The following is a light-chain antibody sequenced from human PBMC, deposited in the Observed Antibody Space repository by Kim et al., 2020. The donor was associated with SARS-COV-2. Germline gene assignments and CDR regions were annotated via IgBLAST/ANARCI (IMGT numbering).Light chain of an antibody. CDR1: QSIGDS. CDR2: HTS. J-gene: IGKJ1*01. Sequence: LSPGERATLSCRASQSIGDSLAWYQQKPGQAPRLLIYHTSNRATGIPARFSGSGSGTGFTLTISRLEPEDFAVYYCQQRSSWPQAFGQGTKVDIK. V-gene: IGKV3-11*01. CDR3: QQRSSWPQA.